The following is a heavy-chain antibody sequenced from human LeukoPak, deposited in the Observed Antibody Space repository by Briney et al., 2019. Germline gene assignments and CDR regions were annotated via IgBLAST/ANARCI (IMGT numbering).Heavy chain of an antibody. J-gene: IGHJ4*02. D-gene: IGHD3-22*01. CDR3: ARLTRRYYDSSGYIFDC. CDR1: GGSISSYY. V-gene: IGHV4-4*07. CDR2: IYTSGST. Sequence: SETLPLTCTVSGGSISSYYWSWIRQPAGKGLEWIGRIYTSGSTNYNPSLKSRVTMSVDTSKNQFSLKLSPVTAADTAVYYCARLTRRYYDSSGYIFDCWGQGTLVTVSS.